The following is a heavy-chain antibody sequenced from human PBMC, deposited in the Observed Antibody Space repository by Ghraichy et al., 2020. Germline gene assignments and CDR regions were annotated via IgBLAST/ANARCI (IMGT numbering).Heavy chain of an antibody. CDR2: VYYTGST. Sequence: SETLSLTCTVSGASISSYYWSWIRQPPGKGLQWIGYVYYTGSTNSNPSLKSRVTISVDTSKNQFSLKLSSVTAADTAVYYCAREGLGDLDDAFDIWGPGTIVTIS. CDR3: AREGLGDLDDAFDI. V-gene: IGHV4-59*01. CDR1: GASISSYY. J-gene: IGHJ3*02. D-gene: IGHD3-16*01.